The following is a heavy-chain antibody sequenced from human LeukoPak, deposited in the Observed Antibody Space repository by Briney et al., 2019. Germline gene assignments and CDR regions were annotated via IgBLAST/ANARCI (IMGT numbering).Heavy chain of an antibody. CDR3: AREITYSSSDDY. V-gene: IGHV1-2*02. Sequence: ASVKVSCKASGYTFTGYYMRWVRQAPGQGLEWMGWINANNGATNYAQEFQGRVTMTRDTSISTAYMELSRLRSDDTAVYYCAREITYSSSDDYWGQGTLVTVSS. CDR2: INANNGAT. J-gene: IGHJ4*02. CDR1: GYTFTGYY. D-gene: IGHD6-6*01.